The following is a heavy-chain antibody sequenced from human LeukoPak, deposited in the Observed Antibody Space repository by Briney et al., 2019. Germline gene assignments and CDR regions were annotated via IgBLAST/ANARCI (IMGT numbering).Heavy chain of an antibody. J-gene: IGHJ4*02. Sequence: SETLSLTCTVSGGSISSSSYYWGWIRQPPGRGLEWIGSIYYSGSTYYNPSLNSRVTISVDTSKNQFSLKLTSVTAADTAAYYCARRRTATVDFDYWGQGTLVTVSS. CDR3: ARRRTATVDFDY. D-gene: IGHD4-23*01. V-gene: IGHV4-39*01. CDR1: GGSISSSSYY. CDR2: IYYSGST.